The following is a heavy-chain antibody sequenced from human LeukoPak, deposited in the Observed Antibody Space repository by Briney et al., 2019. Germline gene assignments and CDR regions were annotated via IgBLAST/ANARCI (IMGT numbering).Heavy chain of an antibody. V-gene: IGHV4-34*01. Sequence: SETLSLTCGVYGGSFSGYYWNWIRQPPGMGLEWIGEINHRGGTGYNPSLKSRVTISVDTSKNQFSLKLSSVTAADTAVYYCAREIRKGYYDSSGNYFDYWGQGTLVTVSS. CDR2: INHRGGT. D-gene: IGHD3-22*01. CDR3: AREIRKGYYDSSGNYFDY. CDR1: GGSFSGYY. J-gene: IGHJ4*02.